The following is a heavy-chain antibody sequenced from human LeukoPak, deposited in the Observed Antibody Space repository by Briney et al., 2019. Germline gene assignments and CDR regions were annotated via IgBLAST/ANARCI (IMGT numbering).Heavy chain of an antibody. CDR1: GGSISSGDYY. V-gene: IGHV4-61*02. D-gene: IGHD4-11*01. CDR2: IYTTEST. J-gene: IGHJ4*02. Sequence: PSQTLSLTCTVSGGSISSGDYYWSWIRQPAGKGLEWIGRIYTTESTNYNPSLDRRVTISVDTSKNQFSLKRSSVTAADTAVYYCAAHSNYVDYWGQGTLVTVSS. CDR3: AAHSNYVDY.